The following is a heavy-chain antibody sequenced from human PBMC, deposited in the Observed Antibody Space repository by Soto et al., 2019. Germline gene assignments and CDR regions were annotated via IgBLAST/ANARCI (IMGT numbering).Heavy chain of an antibody. CDR3: ARGSSNLVDLDY. J-gene: IGHJ4*02. D-gene: IGHD6-13*01. CDR2: ISSGSETI. V-gene: IGHV3-48*01. CDR1: GFAFSGYS. Sequence: GGSLRLSCAASGFAFSGYSMNWVRQAPGKGLEWISYISSGSETIYYADSVKGRFTISRDNAKYSLYLQMNSLRAEDTAVYYCARGSSNLVDLDYWGQGTLVTVSS.